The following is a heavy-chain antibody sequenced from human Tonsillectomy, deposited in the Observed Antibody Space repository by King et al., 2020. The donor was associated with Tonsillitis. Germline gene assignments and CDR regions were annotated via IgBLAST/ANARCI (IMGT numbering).Heavy chain of an antibody. Sequence: VQLQESGPGLVKPSETLSLTCTVSGGSISSYYWSWIRQPPGKGLEGIGYIYYSGSTNYNPSLKSRVTISVDTSKNQFSLKLSSVTAADTAVYYCARGRRGDSGGYYKNLYWNYWGQGTLVTVSS. CDR2: IYYSGST. CDR3: ARGRRGDSGGYYKNLYWNY. CDR1: GGSISSYY. J-gene: IGHJ4*02. V-gene: IGHV4-59*01. D-gene: IGHD3-22*01.